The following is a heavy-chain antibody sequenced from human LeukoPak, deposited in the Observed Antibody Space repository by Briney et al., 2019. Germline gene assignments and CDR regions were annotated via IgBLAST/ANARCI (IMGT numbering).Heavy chain of an antibody. CDR2: ISAYNGNT. V-gene: IGHV1-18*01. CDR1: GYTFTSYG. J-gene: IGHJ3*02. CDR3: ASPSSWYDAFDI. Sequence: ASVKVSCKASGYTFTSYGISWVRQAPGQGLEWMGWISAYNGNTNYAQKLQGRVTMTTDTSTSAAYMELRSLRSDDTAVYYCASPSSWYDAFDIWGQGTMVTVSS. D-gene: IGHD6-13*01.